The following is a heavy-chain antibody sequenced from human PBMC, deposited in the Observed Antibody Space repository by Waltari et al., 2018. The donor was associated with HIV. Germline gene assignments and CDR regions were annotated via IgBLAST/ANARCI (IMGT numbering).Heavy chain of an antibody. Sequence: QVQLVQSGAEVKKPGASVMVSCTASGYTFTGYYMHWVRQAPGQGLEWMGWINPNSGGTNYAQKFQGRVTMTRDTSISTAYMELSRLRSDDTAVYYCARDVHYSSGWLGSPWGQGTLVTVSS. CDR2: INPNSGGT. V-gene: IGHV1-2*02. CDR1: GYTFTGYY. CDR3: ARDVHYSSGWLGSP. J-gene: IGHJ5*02. D-gene: IGHD6-19*01.